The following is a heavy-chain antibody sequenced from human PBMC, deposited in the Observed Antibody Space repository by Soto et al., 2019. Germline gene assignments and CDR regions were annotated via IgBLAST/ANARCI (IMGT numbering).Heavy chain of an antibody. D-gene: IGHD1-1*01. J-gene: IGHJ4*02. Sequence: PGESLKISCKASGYDFASTWISWVRQMPGKGLEWMGMIDPLDSYTDYSPSFQGHVTIYLDKSIRTAYLQWSSLEASDTAIYFCARRRGNSAGDFDXWGQGTLVTVSX. CDR2: IDPLDSYT. V-gene: IGHV5-10-1*01. CDR3: ARRRGNSAGDFDX. CDR1: GYDFASTW.